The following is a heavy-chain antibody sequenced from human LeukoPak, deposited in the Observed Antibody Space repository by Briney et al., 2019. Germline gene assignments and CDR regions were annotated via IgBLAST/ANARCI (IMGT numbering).Heavy chain of an antibody. CDR1: GGSFSGYY. D-gene: IGHD3-10*01. Sequence: SETLSLTCAVYGGSFSGYYWSWIRQPPGKGLEWIGEINHSGSTNYNPSLKSRVTISVDTSKNQFSLKLSSVTAADTAVYYCARALKLLWFGELWFDPWGQGTLVTVSS. CDR3: ARALKLLWFGELWFDP. J-gene: IGHJ5*02. CDR2: INHSGST. V-gene: IGHV4-34*01.